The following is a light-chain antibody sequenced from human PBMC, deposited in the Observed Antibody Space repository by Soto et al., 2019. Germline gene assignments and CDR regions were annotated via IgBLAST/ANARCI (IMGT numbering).Light chain of an antibody. J-gene: IGKJ5*01. CDR3: QHLDSYST. CDR1: QGISSY. V-gene: IGKV1-9*01. Sequence: DIQLTQSPSFLSASVGDRVTITCRASQGISSYLAWYQQKPGKAPKLLIYAASTLQSGVPSRFSGSGSGTEFTLTISSPQPEDFATYYCQHLDSYSTFGQGTRLEIK. CDR2: AAS.